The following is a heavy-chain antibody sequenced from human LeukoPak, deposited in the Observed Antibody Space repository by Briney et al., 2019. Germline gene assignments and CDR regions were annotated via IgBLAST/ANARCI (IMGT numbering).Heavy chain of an antibody. D-gene: IGHD6-19*01. CDR1: GGSISSRPYY. J-gene: IGHJ2*01. CDR2: ISYSGSI. V-gene: IGHV4-39*01. CDR3: ARQEAGNWYFDL. Sequence: PSETLSLTCTVSGGSISSRPYYWGWVRQPPRKGLEWIGSISYSGSIHYNPSLKSRVTISVDTSKNQFSLKLSSVTAADTAVYYCARQEAGNWYFDLWGRGTLVTVSS.